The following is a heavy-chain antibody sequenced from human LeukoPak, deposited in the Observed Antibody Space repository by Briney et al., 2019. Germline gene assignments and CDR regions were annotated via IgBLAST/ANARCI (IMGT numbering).Heavy chain of an antibody. CDR1: GFTFSSYG. V-gene: IGHV3-7*01. J-gene: IGHJ1*01. D-gene: IGHD6-19*01. CDR3: ATGYSSGWYFYFQH. CDR2: IKQDGSEK. Sequence: PGGSLRLSCAASGFTFSSYGMSWVRQAPGKGLEWVANIKQDGSEKNYVDSVKGRFTSSRDNAKNSLSLRMNSLSAEDTAVYYCATGYSSGWYFYFQHWGQGSLVSVSS.